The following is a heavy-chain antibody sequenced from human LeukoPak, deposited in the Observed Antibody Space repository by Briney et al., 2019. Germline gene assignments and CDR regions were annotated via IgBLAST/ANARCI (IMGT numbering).Heavy chain of an antibody. J-gene: IGHJ5*02. Sequence: AESLKISCKGSGYSFTSYWIGWVRQMPGKGLEWMGIIYPGDSDTRYSPSFQGQVTISADKSISTAYLQWSSLKASDTAMYYCARVAFGGVIEPNWFDPWGQGTLVTVSS. V-gene: IGHV5-51*01. CDR2: IYPGDSDT. CDR3: ARVAFGGVIEPNWFDP. CDR1: GYSFTSYW. D-gene: IGHD3-16*02.